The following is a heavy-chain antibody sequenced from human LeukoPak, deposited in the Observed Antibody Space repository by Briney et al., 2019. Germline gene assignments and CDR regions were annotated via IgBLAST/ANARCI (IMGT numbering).Heavy chain of an antibody. V-gene: IGHV4-38-2*02. CDR3: ARFVGSSWLAFDI. J-gene: IGHJ3*02. CDR2: IYHSGST. D-gene: IGHD6-13*01. CDR1: GYSISSGYY. Sequence: SETLSLTCTVSGYSISSGYYWGWIRQPPGKGLEWIGSIYHSGSTYYNPSLKSRVTISVDTSKNQFSLKLNSVTAADTALYYCARFVGSSWLAFDIWGQGTMVTVSS.